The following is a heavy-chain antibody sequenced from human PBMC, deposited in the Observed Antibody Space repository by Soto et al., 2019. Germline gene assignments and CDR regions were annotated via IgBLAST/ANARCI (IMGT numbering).Heavy chain of an antibody. Sequence: DVQLLESGGGLVQPGGSLTLSCAASRFIFSDYAMNWVRQAPGKGLEWLSSIGGGNTDRYYADSVKGRFIISRDNSKNTMYLQMKSLRDDDTAVYYCAKDAVSYNGKWDWFDSWGQGTLVTVSS. CDR3: AKDAVSYNGKWDWFDS. J-gene: IGHJ5*01. CDR2: IGGGNTDR. V-gene: IGHV3-23*01. D-gene: IGHD1-26*01. CDR1: RFIFSDYA.